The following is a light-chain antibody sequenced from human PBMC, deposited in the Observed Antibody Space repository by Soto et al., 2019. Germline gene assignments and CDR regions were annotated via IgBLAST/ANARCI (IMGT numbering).Light chain of an antibody. Sequence: EVVMTQSPATLSASPGERATLSFRASQSVNTNLAWYQKKPGQAPTVLVYAASTRATGIPDRFSGSGSGTDFTLTISSLQPEDFALYYCQEYNDWPRGTFGQGTKVDIK. CDR1: QSVNTN. V-gene: IGKV3-15*01. CDR3: QEYNDWPRGT. J-gene: IGKJ1*01. CDR2: AAS.